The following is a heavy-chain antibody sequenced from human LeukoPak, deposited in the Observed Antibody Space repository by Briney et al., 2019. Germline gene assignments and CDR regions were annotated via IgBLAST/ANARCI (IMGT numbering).Heavy chain of an antibody. J-gene: IGHJ4*02. CDR3: ARDDYPFDY. CDR2: ISSSSRYI. V-gene: IGHV3-21*01. CDR1: GFTFSSYS. Sequence: GGSLRLSCAAPGFTFSSYSMNWVRQAPGKGLEWVSCISSSSRYIYYADSVKGRFTISRDNAKNSLYLQMNSLRAEDTAVYYCARDDYPFDYWGQGTLVTVSS. D-gene: IGHD4-11*01.